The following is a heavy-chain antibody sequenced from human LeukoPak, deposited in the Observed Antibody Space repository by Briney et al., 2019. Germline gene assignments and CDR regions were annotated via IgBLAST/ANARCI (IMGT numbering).Heavy chain of an antibody. CDR3: AKGKGRAAAGLFDY. Sequence: GGSLRLSCAASGFTFSSYGMHWVRQAPGKGLEWVAFIRYDGSNKHYADSVKGRFTISRDNSKNTLHLQMNSLRAEDTAVYYCAKGKGRAAAGLFDYWGQGTLVTVSS. V-gene: IGHV3-30*02. CDR2: IRYDGSNK. CDR1: GFTFSSYG. D-gene: IGHD6-13*01. J-gene: IGHJ4*02.